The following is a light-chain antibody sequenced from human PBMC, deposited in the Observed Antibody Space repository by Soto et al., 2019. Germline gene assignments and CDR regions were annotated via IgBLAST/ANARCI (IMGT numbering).Light chain of an antibody. Sequence: EIVMTQSPATLSVSPGERATLSCRASQSVSSRLAWYQQKPGQAPRLLIYGASTRATGIPARFSGSGSGTEFTLTISSLQPEDFANYYWQHYNNYPRTFGQGTKVDIK. CDR1: QSVSSR. J-gene: IGKJ1*01. V-gene: IGKV3D-15*01. CDR3: QHYNNYPRT. CDR2: GAS.